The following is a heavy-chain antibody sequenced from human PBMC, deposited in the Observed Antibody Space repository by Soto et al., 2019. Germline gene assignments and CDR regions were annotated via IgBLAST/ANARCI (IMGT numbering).Heavy chain of an antibody. D-gene: IGHD2-21*02. CDR1: GYSFTDYY. Sequence: ASVKVSCKASGYSFTDYYIHCVRQAPGQGLEWLGWINPNTGVTHFAQKSQGWVTMTRDTSISTAYMELNRLTSDDTAVYYCVRSPGDFRYGLDVWGQGTTVTVSS. J-gene: IGHJ6*02. CDR3: VRSPGDFRYGLDV. V-gene: IGHV1-2*04. CDR2: INPNTGVT.